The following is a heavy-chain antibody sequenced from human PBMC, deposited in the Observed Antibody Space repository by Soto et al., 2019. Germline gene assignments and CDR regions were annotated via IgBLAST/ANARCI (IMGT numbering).Heavy chain of an antibody. Sequence: DWDDDKYYSTSLKTRLTISKDTSKNQVVLTMTNMDPVDTATYYCARIDGYRYYGMDVWGQGTTVTVSS. J-gene: IGHJ6*02. CDR2: DWDDDK. D-gene: IGHD6-25*01. V-gene: IGHV2-70*01. CDR3: ARIDGYRYYGMDV.